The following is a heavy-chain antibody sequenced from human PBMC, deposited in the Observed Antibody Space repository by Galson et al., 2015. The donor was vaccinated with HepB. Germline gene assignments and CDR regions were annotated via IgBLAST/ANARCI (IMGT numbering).Heavy chain of an antibody. J-gene: IGHJ3*02. Sequence: SVKVSCKASGYTFTSYSMNWVRQAPGQGLEWVGWINTNTGNPTYAQGFTGRFAFSLDTSVSTAYLQISSLQTEDTAVYYCTREDWQWGAFDIWGQGTMVTVSS. CDR3: TREDWQWGAFDI. CDR1: GYTFTSYS. V-gene: IGHV7-4-1*02. D-gene: IGHD6-19*01. CDR2: INTNTGNP.